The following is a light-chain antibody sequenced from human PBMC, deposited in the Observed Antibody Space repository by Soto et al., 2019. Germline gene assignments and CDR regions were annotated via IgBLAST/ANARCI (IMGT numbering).Light chain of an antibody. CDR3: QQYGGSPMCT. CDR1: QSVSSNY. J-gene: IGKJ2*02. CDR2: GTS. V-gene: IGKV3-20*01. Sequence: EIVLTQSPGTLSLSPGERATLSCRASQSVSSNYLAWYQQKPGQAPRLLIFGTSRRATGIPDRFSGSGSGTYFTVTISRLEPEDFAVYYCQQYGGSPMCTFGQGTKLEI.